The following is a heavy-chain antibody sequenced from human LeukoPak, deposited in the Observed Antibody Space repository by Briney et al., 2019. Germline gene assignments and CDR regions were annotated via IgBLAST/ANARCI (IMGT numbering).Heavy chain of an antibody. CDR2: FDPEDGET. Sequence: ASVKVSCKVSGYTLTELSMHWVRQAPGKGLEWMGGFDPEDGETIYAQKFQGRVTITVDTSIDTAYMELRGLRSEDTAVYYCATWYTSSSFDYWAQGTLVTVSS. V-gene: IGHV1-24*01. D-gene: IGHD6-6*01. CDR3: ATWYTSSSFDY. J-gene: IGHJ4*02. CDR1: GYTLTELS.